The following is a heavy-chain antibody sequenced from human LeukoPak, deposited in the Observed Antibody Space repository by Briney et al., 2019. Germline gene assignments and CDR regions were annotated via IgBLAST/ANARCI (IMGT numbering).Heavy chain of an antibody. CDR2: VSNDAYNK. J-gene: IGHJ4*02. Sequence: GGSLRLSCAASGFTFSTYAMHWVRQAPGKGLEWVAVVSNDAYNKYYADPLKGRFTISRDNSKNTLYLQMNSLRAEDTAVYYCVRESTSSGYYYAPHYWGQGTLVTVS. CDR3: VRESTSSGYYYAPHY. CDR1: GFTFSTYA. V-gene: IGHV3-30-3*01. D-gene: IGHD3-22*01.